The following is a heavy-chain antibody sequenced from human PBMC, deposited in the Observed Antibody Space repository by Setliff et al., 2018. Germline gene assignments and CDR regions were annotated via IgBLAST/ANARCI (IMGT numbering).Heavy chain of an antibody. D-gene: IGHD6-19*01. J-gene: IGHJ4*02. CDR2: IIPIFGTA. Sequence: WASVKVSCKASGGTFSSYAISWVRQAPGQGLEWMGGIIPIFGTANYAQKFQGRVTITADESTSTAYMELSSLRSEGTAVYYCARSGPYGMGVGNSGWYYRDYWGQGTLVTVSS. CDR3: ARSGPYGMGVGNSGWYYRDY. CDR1: GGTFSSYA. V-gene: IGHV1-69*13.